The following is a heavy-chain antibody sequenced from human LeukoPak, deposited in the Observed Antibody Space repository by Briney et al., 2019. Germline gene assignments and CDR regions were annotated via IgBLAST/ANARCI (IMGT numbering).Heavy chain of an antibody. J-gene: IGHJ4*02. D-gene: IGHD5-24*01. CDR3: ARDGEMGTIENYFDY. V-gene: IGHV4-39*07. Sequence: SETLSLTCTVSAGSISSSSYYWGWIRQPPGKGLEWIGSIYYSGSTHYNPSLKSRVTISVDTSKNQFSLKLSSVTAADTAVYYCARDGEMGTIENYFDYWGQGTLVTVSS. CDR1: AGSISSSSYY. CDR2: IYYSGST.